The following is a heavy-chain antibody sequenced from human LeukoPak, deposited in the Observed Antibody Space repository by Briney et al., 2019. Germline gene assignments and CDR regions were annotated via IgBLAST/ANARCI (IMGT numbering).Heavy chain of an antibody. V-gene: IGHV3-30*03. CDR2: ISYDGSNK. CDR3: ARDLASIAAPSDWFDP. Sequence: GGSLRLSCAASGFTFSSYGMHWVRQAPGKGLEWVAVISYDGSNKYYADSVKGRFTISRDNSKNTLYLQMNSLRAEDTAVYYCARDLASIAAPSDWFDPWGQGTLVTVSS. J-gene: IGHJ5*02. CDR1: GFTFSSYG. D-gene: IGHD6-6*01.